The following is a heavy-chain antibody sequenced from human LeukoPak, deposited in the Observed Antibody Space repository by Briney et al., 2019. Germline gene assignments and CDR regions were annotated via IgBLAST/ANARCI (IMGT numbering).Heavy chain of an antibody. Sequence: SETLSLTCAVYGGSFSGYYWSWIRQPPGKGLEWIGEINHSGSTNYNPSLKSRVTISVDTSKNQFSLKLSSVTAADTAVYYCARGGFDFWSGDGNWFDPWGQGTLVTVSS. D-gene: IGHD3-3*01. CDR3: ARGGFDFWSGDGNWFDP. V-gene: IGHV4-34*01. J-gene: IGHJ5*02. CDR2: INHSGST. CDR1: GGSFSGYY.